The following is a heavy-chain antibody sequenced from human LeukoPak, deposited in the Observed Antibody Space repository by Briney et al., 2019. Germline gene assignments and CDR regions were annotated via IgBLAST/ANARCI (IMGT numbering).Heavy chain of an antibody. J-gene: IGHJ4*02. D-gene: IGHD5-12*01. CDR1: GYTFTGYY. V-gene: IGHV1-2*02. Sequence: AASVKVSCKPSGYTFTGYYIHWVRQAPGQGLEWMGWINPHSGGTNYAQKFQGRVTMTRDTSITTAYMELSRLRSDDTAVYYCARGPRYGESGYDLGPYWGQGTLVTVSS. CDR2: INPHSGGT. CDR3: ARGPRYGESGYDLGPY.